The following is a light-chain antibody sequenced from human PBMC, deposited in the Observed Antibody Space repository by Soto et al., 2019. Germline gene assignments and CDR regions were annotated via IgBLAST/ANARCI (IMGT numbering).Light chain of an antibody. Sequence: QSALAQPASVSGSPGQSITISCTGTSSDVGGYKDVSWYQQHPGKAPKLMIYEVSNRPSGVANRFTGSKSGNTASLTISGLQDEDEADYYCSSYTSSSTVVFGGGTKLTVL. CDR3: SSYTSSSTVV. J-gene: IGLJ2*01. CDR2: EVS. V-gene: IGLV2-14*01. CDR1: SSDVGGYKD.